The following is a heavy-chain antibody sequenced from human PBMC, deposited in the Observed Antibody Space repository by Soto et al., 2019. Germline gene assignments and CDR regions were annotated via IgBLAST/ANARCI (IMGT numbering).Heavy chain of an antibody. CDR3: ARPAVNDLDADSSAFDI. J-gene: IGHJ3*02. Sequence: QVQLVQSGAEVKEPGSSVKVSCKVSGGTFSSQTINWVRQVPGQGLEWMGSVIPIIGEGKYAQSFLGRVTITGDRSTRTPYMELSSLRSENTAVYYCARPAVNDLDADSSAFDIWGQGTMVTVSS. D-gene: IGHD1-1*01. V-gene: IGHV1-69*02. CDR1: GGTFSSQT. CDR2: VIPIIGEG.